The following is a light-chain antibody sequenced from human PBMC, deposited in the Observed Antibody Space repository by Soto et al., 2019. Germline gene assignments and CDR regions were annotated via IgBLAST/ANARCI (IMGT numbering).Light chain of an antibody. CDR3: SSSTSTTTLL. Sequence: QSVLTQPASVSGSPGQSITISCTGTTSDVADFNYVSWYQHHPGNAPKLIIYAASNRPPGVSNRFSGSKSGNTASLTISGLQAEEEGEYYCSSSTSTTTLLFGGGTQLTVL. V-gene: IGLV2-14*01. CDR2: AAS. CDR1: TSDVADFNY. J-gene: IGLJ7*01.